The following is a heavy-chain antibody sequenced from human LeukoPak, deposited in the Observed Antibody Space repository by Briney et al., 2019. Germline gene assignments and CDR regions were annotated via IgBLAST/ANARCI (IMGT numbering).Heavy chain of an antibody. CDR2: INSDGSTI. Sequence: PGGSLRLSCAASGFTFSSYEMNWVRQAPGKGLEWVSYINSDGSTIYYEDSVKGRFTISRDNTKNSLYLQVNSLRAEDTAVYYCARMSRDSYYPSFDYWGQGTLVTVSS. D-gene: IGHD5-24*01. J-gene: IGHJ4*02. V-gene: IGHV3-48*03. CDR1: GFTFSSYE. CDR3: ARMSRDSYYPSFDY.